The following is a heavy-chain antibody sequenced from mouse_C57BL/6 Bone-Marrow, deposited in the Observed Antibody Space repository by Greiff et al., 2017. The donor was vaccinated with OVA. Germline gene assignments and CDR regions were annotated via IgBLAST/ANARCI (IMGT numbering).Heavy chain of an antibody. CDR1: GYTFTDYY. CDR2: INPNNGGT. Sequence: EVQRVESGPELVKPGASVKISCKASGYTFTDYYMNWVKQSHGKSLEWIGDINPNNGGTSYNQKFKGKATLTVDKSSSTAYMELRSLTSEDSAVYYCGYYYGSSPFAYWGQGTLVTVSA. D-gene: IGHD1-1*01. J-gene: IGHJ3*01. CDR3: GYYYGSSPFAY. V-gene: IGHV1-26*01.